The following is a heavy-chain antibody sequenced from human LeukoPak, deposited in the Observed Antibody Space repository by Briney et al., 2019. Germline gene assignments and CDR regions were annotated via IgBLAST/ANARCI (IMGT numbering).Heavy chain of an antibody. CDR1: GGSISSRSYY. J-gene: IGHJ5*02. Sequence: PSETLSLTCTVFGGSISSRSYYWGWIRQPPGKGLEWIGIIYYSGSTYYNPSPKSRLTISVDTSKNQFSLKLSSVTATDTAVYYCARRGYCSSTSCCEYWFDPWGQGTLVTVSS. CDR2: IYYSGST. D-gene: IGHD2-2*01. CDR3: ARRGYCSSTSCCEYWFDP. V-gene: IGHV4-39*01.